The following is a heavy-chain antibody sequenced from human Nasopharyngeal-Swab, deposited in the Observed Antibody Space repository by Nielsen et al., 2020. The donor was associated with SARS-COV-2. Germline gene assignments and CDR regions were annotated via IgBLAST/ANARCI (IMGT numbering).Heavy chain of an antibody. CDR3: ARAPPHYDFWSGYTGGASYFDY. V-gene: IGHV3-13*01. Sequence: GESLKISCAVSGFTFSDYDMHWVRQATGKGLEWVSAIGTGDDTYYPGSVKGRFTISRENAKNSLYLQMNSLRAGDTAVYYCARAPPHYDFWSGYTGGASYFDYWGQGTLVTVSS. J-gene: IGHJ4*02. CDR1: GFTFSDYD. D-gene: IGHD3-3*01. CDR2: IGTGDDT.